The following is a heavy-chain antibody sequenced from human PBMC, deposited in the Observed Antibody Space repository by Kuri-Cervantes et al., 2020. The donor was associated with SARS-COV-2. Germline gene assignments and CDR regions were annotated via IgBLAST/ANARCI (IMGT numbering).Heavy chain of an antibody. V-gene: IGHV4-59*12. D-gene: IGHD2-15*01. CDR1: GGSISSYY. J-gene: IGHJ6*02. Sequence: ESLKISCTVAGGSISSYYWSWIRQPPGKGLEWIGYIYYSGSTNYNPSLKSRVTMSVDTSKNQFSLKLSSVTAADTAVYYCASTTVVAATVYYYGMDVWGQGTAVTVSS. CDR3: ASTTVVAATVYYYGMDV. CDR2: IYYSGST.